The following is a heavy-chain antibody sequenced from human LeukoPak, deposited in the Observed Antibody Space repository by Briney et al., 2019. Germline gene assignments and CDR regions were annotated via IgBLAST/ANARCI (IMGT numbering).Heavy chain of an antibody. CDR2: IIPILGIA. CDR3: ARSKSGGRHLSDY. Sequence: ASVKVSCKSSGGTFSSYAISWVRQAPGQGLEWMGRIIPILGIANYAQKFQGRVTITADKSTSTAYMELSSLRSEDTAVYYCARSKSGGRHLSDYWGQGTLVTVSS. D-gene: IGHD2-15*01. J-gene: IGHJ4*02. CDR1: GGTFSSYA. V-gene: IGHV1-69*04.